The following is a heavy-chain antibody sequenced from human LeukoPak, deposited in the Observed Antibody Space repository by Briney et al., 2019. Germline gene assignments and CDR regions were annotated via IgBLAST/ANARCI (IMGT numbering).Heavy chain of an antibody. CDR1: GYTFTSYD. Sequence: GASVKVSCKASGYTFTSYDINWVRQATGQGLEWMGWMNPNSGNIGYAQKFQGRVTMTRNTSISTAYMELSSLRSEDTAVYYCARVGPTYNWFDPWGQGTLVTVSS. V-gene: IGHV1-8*01. J-gene: IGHJ5*02. CDR2: MNPNSGNI. D-gene: IGHD1-26*01. CDR3: ARVGPTYNWFDP.